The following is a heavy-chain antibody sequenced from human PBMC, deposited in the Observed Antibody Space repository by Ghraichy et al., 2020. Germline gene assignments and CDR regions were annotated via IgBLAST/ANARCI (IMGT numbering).Heavy chain of an antibody. CDR2: IWYDGSNK. V-gene: IGHV3-33*08. D-gene: IGHD2-2*01. CDR1: GFTFSSYG. J-gene: IGHJ6*02. CDR3: ARDQHSIVVVPAAMRRDLRRHYYYGMDV. Sequence: RSLRLSCAASGFTFSSYGMHWVRQAPGKGLEWVAVIWYDGSNKYYADSVKGRFTISRDNSKNTLYLQMNSLRAEDTAVYYCARDQHSIVVVPAAMRRDLRRHYYYGMDVWGQGTTVTVSS.